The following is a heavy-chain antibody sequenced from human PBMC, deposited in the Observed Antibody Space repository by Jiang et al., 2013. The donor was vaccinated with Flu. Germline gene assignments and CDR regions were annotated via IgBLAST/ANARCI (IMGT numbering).Heavy chain of an antibody. CDR3: ARQGFNIVQTVYDAFDI. Sequence: PGLVKPSGDPVPHLHCTLVAPSIVTTGAGSGSPQGGDWSGLGISIILGAPTXTPPSKSRVTISVDTSKNQFSLELSSVTAADTAVYYCARQGFNIVQTVYDAFDIWGQGTMVTVSS. D-gene: IGHD2-8*01. CDR1: VAPSIVTT. V-gene: IGHV4-59*08. CDR2: SIILGAP. J-gene: IGHJ3*02.